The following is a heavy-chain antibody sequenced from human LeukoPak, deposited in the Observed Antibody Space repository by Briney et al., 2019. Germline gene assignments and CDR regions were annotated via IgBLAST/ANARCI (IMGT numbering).Heavy chain of an antibody. CDR1: GFTFTIYA. J-gene: IGHJ4*02. CDR3: AKESWGTGTFDY. CDR2: ISGSGGST. V-gene: IGHV3-23*01. D-gene: IGHD1-1*01. Sequence: GGSLRLSCAASGFTFTIYAMTWVRQAPGKGLEWVSAISGSGGSTYYADSVKGRFTISRDNSKNTLYLQMNSLRAEDTAVYYCAKESWGTGTFDYWGQGTLVTVSS.